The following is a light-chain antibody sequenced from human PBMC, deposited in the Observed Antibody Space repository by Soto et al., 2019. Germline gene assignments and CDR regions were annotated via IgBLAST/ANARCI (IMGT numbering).Light chain of an antibody. V-gene: IGLV2-23*03. CDR1: SSALGSSNL. CDR3: CSYAGTTTFVA. Sequence: QSALSQPASVSGSPGQSITISCTGASSALGSSNLVSWYQQYPGKAPKLVIYEGSKRPSGVSYRFSGSTSGNTASLTISGRQADDEADYYCCSYAGTTTFVAFGGGTKLTVL. J-gene: IGLJ2*01. CDR2: EGS.